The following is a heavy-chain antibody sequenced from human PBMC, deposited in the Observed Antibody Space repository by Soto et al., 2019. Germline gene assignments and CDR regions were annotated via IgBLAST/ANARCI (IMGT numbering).Heavy chain of an antibody. J-gene: IGHJ5*02. CDR3: SRRAPEGFDP. CDR1: GGSIATSSYF. V-gene: IGHV4-39*02. Sequence: SETLSLTCTVSGGSIATSSYFWAWIRRPPGKGLEWIGSIDYRGTIYNNPSLKSRVTVSVDTSKNHFSLKLDSVTAADTALYYCSRRAPEGFDPWGQGTLVTVSS. CDR2: IDYRGTI.